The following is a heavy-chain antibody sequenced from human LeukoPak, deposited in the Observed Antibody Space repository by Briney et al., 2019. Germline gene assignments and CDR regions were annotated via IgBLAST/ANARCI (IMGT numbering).Heavy chain of an antibody. V-gene: IGHV4-31*03. CDR2: ISASGTT. D-gene: IGHD3-10*01. CDR1: GASISSGDSY. Sequence: SGTLSLNCTVSGASISSGDSYWVWLRRLPGKGLEWIASISASGTTHFNPSLQSRLDISMDTSKSQFSLSLRSMDVADTAVYYCARDDGWPRGFGMDVWGTGTTVTVSS. CDR3: ARDDGWPRGFGMDV. J-gene: IGHJ6*04.